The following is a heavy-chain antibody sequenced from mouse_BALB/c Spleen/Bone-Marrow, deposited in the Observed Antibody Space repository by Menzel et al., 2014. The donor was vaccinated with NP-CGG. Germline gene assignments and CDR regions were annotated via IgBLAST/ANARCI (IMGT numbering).Heavy chain of an antibody. D-gene: IGHD3-1*01. CDR2: IHPGNSDT. V-gene: IGHV1-5*01. J-gene: IGHJ2*01. CDR3: TALARNNFDY. Sequence: VQLKESGTVLARPGAAGKMSCKASGYTFSNYWMHWIKQRPGQGLEWIGTIHPGNSDTTYNHKFKGKAKLTAVTSTSTAYMELSSLTNEDSAVYYCTALARNNFDYWGQGTTLTVSS. CDR1: GYTFSNYW.